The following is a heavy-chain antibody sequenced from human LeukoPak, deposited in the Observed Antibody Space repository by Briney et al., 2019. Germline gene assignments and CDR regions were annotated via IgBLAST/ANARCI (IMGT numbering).Heavy chain of an antibody. CDR3: AREGTYGDYVV. V-gene: IGHV3-53*01. J-gene: IGHJ4*02. CDR1: GFTFSRYE. CDR2: IYSGGST. Sequence: GGSLRLSCAASGFTFSRYEMNWVRQAPGKGLVWVSVIYSGGSTYYADSVKGRFTISRDNSKNTLYLQMNSLRAEDTAVYYCAREGTYGDYVVWGQGTLVTVSS. D-gene: IGHD4-17*01.